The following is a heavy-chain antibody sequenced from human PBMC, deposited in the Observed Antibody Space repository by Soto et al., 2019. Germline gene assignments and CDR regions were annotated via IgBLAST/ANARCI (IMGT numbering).Heavy chain of an antibody. J-gene: IGHJ5*02. Sequence: QVQLQQWGAGLLKPSETLSLTCAVYGGSFSGYYWSWIRQPPGKGLEWIGEINHSGSTNYNPSLKSRVTISVETSKNQFSLKLSSVTAADTAVYYCARGPSSSPVEFDPWGQGTLVTVSS. CDR1: GGSFSGYY. V-gene: IGHV4-34*01. CDR3: ARGPSSSPVEFDP. CDR2: INHSGST. D-gene: IGHD6-13*01.